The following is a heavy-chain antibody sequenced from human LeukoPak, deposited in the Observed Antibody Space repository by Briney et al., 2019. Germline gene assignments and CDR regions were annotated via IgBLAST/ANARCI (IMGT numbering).Heavy chain of an antibody. D-gene: IGHD5-12*01. J-gene: IGHJ4*02. V-gene: IGHV3-23*01. CDR3: AKGAYDYIEVAYFDY. CDR1: GFTISSYF. Sequence: GGCLSLSCAASGFTISSYFMSWVRQAPGKGLEWVSGIIGSGGSTYYADSVKGRFTISRDNSKNTLYLQVNSLTAEDTAVYYCAKGAYDYIEVAYFDYWGQGTLVTVSS. CDR2: IIGSGGST.